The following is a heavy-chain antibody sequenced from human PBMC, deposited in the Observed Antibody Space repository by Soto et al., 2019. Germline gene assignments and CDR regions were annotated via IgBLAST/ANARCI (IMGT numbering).Heavy chain of an antibody. V-gene: IGHV4-59*01. CDR2: IYYSGST. CDR1: GFSISSYY. Sequence: SETLSLTCTFAGFSISSYYLSLIRQPPGKGLEWIGYIYYSGSTNYNPSLKSRVTISVDTSKNQFSLKLSSVTAADTAVYYCARSQSLRWLQLTGAFDIWGQGTMVTV. CDR3: ARSQSLRWLQLTGAFDI. J-gene: IGHJ3*02. D-gene: IGHD5-12*01.